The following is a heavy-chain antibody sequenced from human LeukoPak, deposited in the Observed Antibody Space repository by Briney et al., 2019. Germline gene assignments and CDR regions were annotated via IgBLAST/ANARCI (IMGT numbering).Heavy chain of an antibody. CDR3: AKDWLYSSSWQTDY. CDR1: GFTFSSYA. J-gene: IGHJ4*02. V-gene: IGHV3-30-3*01. CDR2: ISYDGSNK. D-gene: IGHD6-13*01. Sequence: PGGSLRLSCAASGFTFSSYAMHWVRQAPGKGLEWVAVISYDGSNKYYADSVKGRFTISRDNSKNTLYLQMNSLRAEDTAVYYCAKDWLYSSSWQTDYWGQGTLVTVSS.